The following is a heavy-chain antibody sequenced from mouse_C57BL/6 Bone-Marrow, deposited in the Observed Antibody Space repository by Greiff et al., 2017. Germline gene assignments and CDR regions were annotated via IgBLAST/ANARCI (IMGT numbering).Heavy chain of an antibody. J-gene: IGHJ2*01. Sequence: QVQLQQSGAELMKPGASVKLSCKATGYTFTGYWIEWVKQRPGHGLEWIGEILPGSGSTNNNEKFKGKATFTADTSSNTAYMQLSSLTTEDSAIYYCARWRYYFDYWGQGTTLTVSS. CDR3: ARWRYYFDY. CDR2: ILPGSGST. CDR1: GYTFTGYW. V-gene: IGHV1-9*01.